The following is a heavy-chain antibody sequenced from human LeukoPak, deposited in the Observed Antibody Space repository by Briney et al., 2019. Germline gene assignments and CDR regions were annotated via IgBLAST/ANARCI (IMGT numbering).Heavy chain of an antibody. D-gene: IGHD3-22*01. Sequence: GGSLRLSCAASGFIVNNKYMTWVRQAPGKGLEWVSLIYNDGRTYYADSVKGRCTISRDNSKNTLYLQMNSLRVEDTAVYYCARGLFLSGYLDAFDIWGQGTVVTVSS. J-gene: IGHJ3*02. V-gene: IGHV3-53*01. CDR2: IYNDGRT. CDR3: ARGLFLSGYLDAFDI. CDR1: GFIVNNKY.